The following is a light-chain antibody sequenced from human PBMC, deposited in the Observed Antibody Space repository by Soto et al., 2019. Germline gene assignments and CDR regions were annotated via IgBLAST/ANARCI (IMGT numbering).Light chain of an antibody. Sequence: DIQMTHSPSTLSASVGDRVTITSRASQSISSWLAWYQQKPGKAPKLLIYKASSLESGVPSRFSGSGSGTEFTLTISSLQPDDFATYYCQQYNSYAYTFGQGTRLEIK. V-gene: IGKV1-5*03. CDR2: KAS. CDR1: QSISSW. J-gene: IGKJ5*01. CDR3: QQYNSYAYT.